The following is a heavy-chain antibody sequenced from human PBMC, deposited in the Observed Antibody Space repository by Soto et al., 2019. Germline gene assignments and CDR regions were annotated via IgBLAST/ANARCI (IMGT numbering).Heavy chain of an antibody. J-gene: IGHJ4*02. Sequence: ASVKVSCKASGYTFINYGLSWVRQAPGQGLEWMGWISPYNGDTKFAQKVQGRVTMTTDTSTSTAYMELSSLRSEDTAIYYCASSYGSGYRAFDYWGQGALVTVSS. CDR1: GYTFINYG. V-gene: IGHV1-18*01. CDR3: ASSYGSGYRAFDY. D-gene: IGHD3-10*01. CDR2: ISPYNGDT.